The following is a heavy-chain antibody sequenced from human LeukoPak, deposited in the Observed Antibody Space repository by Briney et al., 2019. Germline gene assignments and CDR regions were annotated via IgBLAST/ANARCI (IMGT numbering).Heavy chain of an antibody. CDR2: VNHSGST. J-gene: IGHJ4*02. CDR3: AINYYDSSGYFDY. D-gene: IGHD3-22*01. Sequence: SETLSLTCAVYGGSFSDYYWSWIRQPPGKGLEWIGEVNHSGSTNYNPSLKSRVTISVDTSKNRFSLKLSSVTAADTAVYYCAINYYDSSGYFDYWGQGTLVTVSS. V-gene: IGHV4-34*01. CDR1: GGSFSDYY.